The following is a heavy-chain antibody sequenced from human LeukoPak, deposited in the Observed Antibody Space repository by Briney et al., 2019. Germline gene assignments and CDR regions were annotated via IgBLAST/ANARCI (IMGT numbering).Heavy chain of an antibody. CDR2: IYPGDSDT. J-gene: IGHJ4*02. CDR1: GYSFTSYW. D-gene: IGHD3-22*01. V-gene: IGHV5-51*01. Sequence: GKSLKISCKGSGYSFTSYWIGWVRQMPGKGLEWMGIIYPGDSDTRYSPSFQGQVTISADKSISTAYLQWSSLKASDTAMYYCARLRKDSSGYYYFDYWGQGTLVTVSS. CDR3: ARLRKDSSGYYYFDY.